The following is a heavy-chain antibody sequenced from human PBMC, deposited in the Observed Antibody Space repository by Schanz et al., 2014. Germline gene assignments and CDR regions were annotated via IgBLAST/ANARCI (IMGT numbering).Heavy chain of an antibody. V-gene: IGHV3-23*04. CDR2: INTADTT. Sequence: DVQLAESGGGLVQPGGSLRLSCAASGFTLSSYALSWVHQSPGKVLEWVSAINTADTTYYADSVKGRFTVSRDNSKNTVYLHMNSLRDEDTAVYYCAKDMNREATAPESWGQGTLVVVSS. CDR3: AKDMNREATAPES. J-gene: IGHJ5*02. D-gene: IGHD5-12*01. CDR1: GFTLSSYA.